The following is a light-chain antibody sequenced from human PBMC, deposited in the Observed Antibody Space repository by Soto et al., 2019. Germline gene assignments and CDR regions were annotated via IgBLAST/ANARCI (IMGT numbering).Light chain of an antibody. V-gene: IGKV3-20*01. Sequence: EIVLTQSPGTLSLSPGERATLSCRASQSVSSSHLAWYQQKPGQAPRLLISGAYSRATGIQDRFTGSGSGTGFTLTISRLEPEDFAVYYCKQYGSSPRTFGQGTKVDI. CDR2: GAY. CDR3: KQYGSSPRT. CDR1: QSVSSSH. J-gene: IGKJ1*01.